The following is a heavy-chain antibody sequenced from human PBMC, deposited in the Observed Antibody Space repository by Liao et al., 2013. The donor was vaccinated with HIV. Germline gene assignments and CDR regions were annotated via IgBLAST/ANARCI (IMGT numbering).Heavy chain of an antibody. CDR2: ITRSGST. CDR1: GGSFSGFH. CDR3: VRQGDCGGDCVLGY. J-gene: IGHJ4*02. D-gene: IGHD2-21*01. V-gene: IGHV4-34*01. Sequence: QVQLQQWGAGLLKPSETLSLTCAVYGGSFSGFHWSWLRQAPGKGLEWIGEITRSGSTNYNPSLKSRVTMSIDTSMDQFSLILSSVTAADTAVYYCVRQGDCGGDCVLGYWGQGTLVTVSS.